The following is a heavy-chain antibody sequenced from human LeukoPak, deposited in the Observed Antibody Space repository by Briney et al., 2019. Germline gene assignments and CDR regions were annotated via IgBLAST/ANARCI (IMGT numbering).Heavy chain of an antibody. J-gene: IGHJ3*02. Sequence: KSSETLSLTCSVSGASISSGGYYWSWIRQHPEKGLEWIVSIYYSGSTYHNPSLKSRVTISVDTSKNQFSLKLSSVTAADTAVYYCASAEGSPDAFDIWGQGTMVTVSS. V-gene: IGHV4-31*03. CDR3: ASAEGSPDAFDI. CDR1: GASISSGGYY. CDR2: IYYSGST.